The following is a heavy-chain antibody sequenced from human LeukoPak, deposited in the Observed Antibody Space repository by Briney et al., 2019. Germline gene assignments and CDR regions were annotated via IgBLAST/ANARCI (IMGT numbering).Heavy chain of an antibody. CDR1: GYTFTSYY. CDR3: ARGSYDSSDFEYFHH. V-gene: IGHV1-2*02. CDR2: INPNSGDT. Sequence: ASVKVSCKASGYTFTSYYMNWVRQAPGQGLEWMGWINPNSGDTNYAQKFQGRVTMTRDTSISTAYMELSRLTSDDTAFYYCARGSYDSSDFEYFHHWGQGAPLTVSS. D-gene: IGHD3-22*01. J-gene: IGHJ1*01.